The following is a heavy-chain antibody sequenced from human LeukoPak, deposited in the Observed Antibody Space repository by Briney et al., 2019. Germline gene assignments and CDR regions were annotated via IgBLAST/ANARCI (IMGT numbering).Heavy chain of an antibody. CDR3: ARDLYTIFGVLIQVFDI. V-gene: IGHV4-61*02. J-gene: IGHJ3*02. CDR2: IYTSGST. CDR1: GGSISSGSYY. D-gene: IGHD3-3*01. Sequence: SETLSLTCTVSGGSISSGSYYWSWIRQPAGKGLEWIGRIYTSGSTNYNPSLKSRVTISVDTSKNQFSLKLSSVTAADTAVYYCARDLYTIFGVLIQVFDIWGQGTMVTVSS.